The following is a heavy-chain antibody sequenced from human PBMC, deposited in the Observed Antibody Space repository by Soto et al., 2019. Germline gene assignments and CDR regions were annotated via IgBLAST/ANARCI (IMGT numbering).Heavy chain of an antibody. J-gene: IGHJ4*02. V-gene: IGHV1-8*01. Sequence: ASVKVSCKASGYTFTSYDINWVRQATGQGLEWMGWMNPNSGNTGYAQKFQGRVTMTRNTSISTAYMELSSLRTEDTAVYYCARQPVVGVWLNDYWGQGTSVTVSS. CDR3: ARQPVVGVWLNDY. CDR1: GYTFTSYD. D-gene: IGHD6-6*01. CDR2: MNPNSGNT.